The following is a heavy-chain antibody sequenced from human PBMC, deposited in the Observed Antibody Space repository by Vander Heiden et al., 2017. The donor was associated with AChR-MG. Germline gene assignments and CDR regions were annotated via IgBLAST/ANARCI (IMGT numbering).Heavy chain of an antibody. V-gene: IGHV3-23*01. Sequence: EVQLLASGGGLVQPGGSLRLSCGASGFTFSPYAMNWVRQAPGKGLEWVSVISGSGGSTYYADAVKGRFTISRDNSKNTLYLQMKSLRAEDMAVYYCAKGLGDSSSWYSPHYWGQGTLVTVSS. CDR1: GFTFSPYA. CDR2: ISGSGGST. CDR3: AKGLGDSSSWYSPHY. D-gene: IGHD6-13*01. J-gene: IGHJ4*02.